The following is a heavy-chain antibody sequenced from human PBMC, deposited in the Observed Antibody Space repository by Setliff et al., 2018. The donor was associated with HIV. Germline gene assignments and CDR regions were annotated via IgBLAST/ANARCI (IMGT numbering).Heavy chain of an antibody. J-gene: IGHJ4*02. CDR1: GGSINRSNYY. V-gene: IGHV4-39*01. D-gene: IGHD3-3*01. CDR3: ARHANYDFWSGYWGYYFDY. CDR2: ISYTGST. Sequence: PSETLSLTCTVPGGSINRSNYYWGWIRQPPGKGLEWIGTISYTGSTYYDPSLKSRVTISLDTSKNQFSLKLSSVTAADTAVYYCARHANYDFWSGYWGYYFDYWGQGTLVTVSS.